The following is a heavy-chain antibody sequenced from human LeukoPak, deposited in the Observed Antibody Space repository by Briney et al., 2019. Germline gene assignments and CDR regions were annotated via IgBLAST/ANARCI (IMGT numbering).Heavy chain of an antibody. CDR2: ISSTSAHI. Sequence: GGSLRLSCAASGFSFNTYSMNWARQAPGKGLEWVSSISSTSAHIFYADSVKGRFSISRDNAKNSLYLQMNSLRVEDTAVYYCTSRYCSTSNCYSFDNWGQGTMVTVSS. J-gene: IGHJ3*02. CDR1: GFSFNTYS. D-gene: IGHD2-2*01. V-gene: IGHV3-21*01. CDR3: TSRYCSTSNCYSFDN.